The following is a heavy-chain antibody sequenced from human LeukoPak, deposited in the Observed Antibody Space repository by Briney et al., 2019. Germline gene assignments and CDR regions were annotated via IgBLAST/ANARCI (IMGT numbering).Heavy chain of an antibody. D-gene: IGHD5-12*01. CDR1: VGSGRNDC. J-gene: IGHJ5*02. V-gene: IGHV4-59*02. CDR3: ARHGPGDTDIVATVWFDP. Sequence: SETLSLTCSVSVGSGRNDCWTWVRQAPGKGLEWIGYIHYTDGPNYSPSLNGRVTISLDKSNNQFSLRLTSVTAADTAVYYCARHGPGDTDIVATVWFDPWGQGTLVTVSS. CDR2: IHYTDGP.